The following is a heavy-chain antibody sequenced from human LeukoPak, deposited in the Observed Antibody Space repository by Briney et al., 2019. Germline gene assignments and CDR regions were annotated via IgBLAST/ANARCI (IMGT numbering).Heavy chain of an antibody. V-gene: IGHV4-34*01. CDR3: ARVEVRGVMRYYYYGMDV. D-gene: IGHD3-10*01. CDR2: INHSGST. Sequence: PSETLSLTCAVYGGSFSGYYWSWIRQPPGKGLEWIGEINHSGSTDYNPSLKSRVTISVDTSKNQFSLKLSSVTAADTAVYYCARVEVRGVMRYYYYGMDVWGQGTTVTVSS. CDR1: GGSFSGYY. J-gene: IGHJ6*02.